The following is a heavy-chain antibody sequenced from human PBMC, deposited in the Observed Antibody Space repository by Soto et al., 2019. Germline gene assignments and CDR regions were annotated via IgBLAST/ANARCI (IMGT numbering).Heavy chain of an antibody. D-gene: IGHD1-26*01. CDR2: IHLNSGGT. Sequence: GASVKVSCKASGYTFTGYYVHWVRQAPGHGLEWLGWIHLNSGGTNYAQSFQGRVTMTRDMSVSTVYMEMTGLSSDDTAVYYCARGRSGQIVVFYWGQGTPVTVSS. CDR3: ARGRSGQIVVFY. J-gene: IGHJ4*02. V-gene: IGHV1-2*02. CDR1: GYTFTGYY.